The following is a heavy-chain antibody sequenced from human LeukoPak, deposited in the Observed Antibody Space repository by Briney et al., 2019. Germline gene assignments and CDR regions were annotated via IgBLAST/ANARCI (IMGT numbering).Heavy chain of an antibody. CDR3: ARWDGDP. J-gene: IGHJ5*02. D-gene: IGHD1-26*01. CDR2: ISNSGTT. CDR1: GGSISSYY. Sequence: SETLSLTCTVSGGSISSYYWSWIRQPAGKGLEWIGRISNSGTTNYNPSLKSRVTMSVDTSRNQFSLNLNSVTAADTAIYYCARWDGDPWGQGTLVTVSS. V-gene: IGHV4-4*07.